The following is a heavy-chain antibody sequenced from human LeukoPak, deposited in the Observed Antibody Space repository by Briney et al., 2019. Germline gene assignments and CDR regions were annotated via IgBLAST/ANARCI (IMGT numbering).Heavy chain of an antibody. J-gene: IGHJ4*02. D-gene: IGHD4-11*01. CDR2: IKSKTDGGTT. CDR1: GFTFSNAW. Sequence: GGSLRLPCAASGFTFSNAWMSWVRQAPGKGLEWVGRIKSKTDGGTTDYAAPVKGRFTISRDDSKNTLYLQMNSLKTEDTAVYYCTGDDYSNSYDYWGQGTLVTVSS. CDR3: TGDDYSNSYDY. V-gene: IGHV3-15*01.